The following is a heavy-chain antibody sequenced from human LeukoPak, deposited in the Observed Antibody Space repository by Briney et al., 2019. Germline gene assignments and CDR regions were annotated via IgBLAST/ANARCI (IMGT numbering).Heavy chain of an antibody. V-gene: IGHV4-34*01. CDR1: GGSFSGYY. J-gene: IGHJ2*01. Sequence: PSETLSLTCAVYGGSFSGYYWSWIRQPPGKGLEWIGEINHSGSTNYNPSLKSRVTISVDTSKNQFSLKLSSVTAADTAVYYCARVVNYDILTTWYFDLWGRGTLVTVSS. D-gene: IGHD3-9*01. CDR2: INHSGST. CDR3: ARVVNYDILTTWYFDL.